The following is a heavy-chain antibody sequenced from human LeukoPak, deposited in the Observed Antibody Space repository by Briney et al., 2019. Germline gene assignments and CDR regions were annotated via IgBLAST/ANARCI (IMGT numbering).Heavy chain of an antibody. CDR3: ARLAYYEDY. V-gene: IGHV4-38-2*01. CDR2: IYYTGST. CDR1: GYSISSNNW. D-gene: IGHD3-22*01. J-gene: IGHJ4*02. Sequence: SETLSLTCAVSGYSISSNNWWAWIRQPPGRGLEWIGSIYYTGSTYYNPSLKSRVSISADTSKHQSSLKLFSVTAADTVVYYCARLAYYEDYWGQGTLVTVSS.